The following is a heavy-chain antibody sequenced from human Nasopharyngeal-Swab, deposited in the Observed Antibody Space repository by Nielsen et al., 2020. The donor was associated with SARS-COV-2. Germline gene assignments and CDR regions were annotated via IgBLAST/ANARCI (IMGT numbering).Heavy chain of an antibody. J-gene: IGHJ6*03. D-gene: IGHD3-16*02. CDR2: IKQDGSEK. CDR1: GFSFSTYW. V-gene: IGHV3-7*03. Sequence: GGSLRLSCAASGFSFSTYWMTWVRQAPGKGLEWVANIKQDGSEKYYVDSVKGRFTVSRDNPKDFLYLQVNSLRGEDTAVYYWARQGVFVPGYFHQYYMGVWGKGATVTVS. CDR3: ARQGVFVPGYFHQYYMGV.